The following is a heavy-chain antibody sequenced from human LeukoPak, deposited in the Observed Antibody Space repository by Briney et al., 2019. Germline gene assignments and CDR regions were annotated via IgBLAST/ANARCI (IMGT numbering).Heavy chain of an antibody. V-gene: IGHV1-2*02. J-gene: IGHJ3*02. Sequence: ASVKVSCKASGYTFTGYYMHWVRQAPGQGLEWMGWINPNSGGANYAQKFQGRVTMTRDTSISTAYMELSGLRSDDTAVYYCARDLIVVVPAAIRGGAFDIWGQGTMVTVSS. CDR1: GYTFTGYY. D-gene: IGHD2-2*02. CDR3: ARDLIVVVPAAIRGGAFDI. CDR2: INPNSGGA.